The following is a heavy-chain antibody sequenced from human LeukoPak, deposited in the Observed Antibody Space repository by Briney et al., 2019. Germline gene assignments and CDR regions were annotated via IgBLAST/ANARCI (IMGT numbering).Heavy chain of an antibody. CDR2: MSGSGDNT. J-gene: IGHJ6*02. CDR1: GFTFSNYD. Sequence: GGSLRLTCGASGFTFSNYDMSWVRQAPGKGLEWVSAMSGSGDNTYYADSVKGRFTISRDNSKNTLYLQMNILRAEDTAVYYCAKAPPDVWGQGTTVTVSS. CDR3: AKAPPDV. V-gene: IGHV3-23*01.